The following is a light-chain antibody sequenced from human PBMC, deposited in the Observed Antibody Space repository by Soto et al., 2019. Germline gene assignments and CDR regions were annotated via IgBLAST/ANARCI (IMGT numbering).Light chain of an antibody. CDR2: DAS. CDR1: QSVSSY. J-gene: IGKJ5*01. Sequence: ETVLTQSPATLSLSPGERATLSCRASQSVSSYLAWYQQKPGQAPRLLIYDASNRATGIPARFSGSGSGTDFTLTISSLQPEDFAVYYYQQRSNWPPFTFGQGTRLEIK. V-gene: IGKV3-11*01. CDR3: QQRSNWPPFT.